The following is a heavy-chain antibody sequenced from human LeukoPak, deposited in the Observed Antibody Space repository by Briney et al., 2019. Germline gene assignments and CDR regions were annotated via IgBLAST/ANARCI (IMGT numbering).Heavy chain of an antibody. CDR1: GFTFSSYA. CDR2: ISYDGSNK. Sequence: GRSLRLSCAASGFTFSSYAMHWVRQAPGKGLEWVAVISYDGSNKYYADSVKGRFTISRDNSKNTLYQQMNSLRAEDTAVYYCARDYGSGWSPSYYFDYWGQGTLVTVSS. D-gene: IGHD6-19*01. V-gene: IGHV3-30-3*01. J-gene: IGHJ4*02. CDR3: ARDYGSGWSPSYYFDY.